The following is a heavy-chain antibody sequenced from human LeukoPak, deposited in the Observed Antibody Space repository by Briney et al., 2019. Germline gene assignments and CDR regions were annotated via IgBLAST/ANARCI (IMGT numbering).Heavy chain of an antibody. CDR1: GFTFDDYA. Sequence: GGSLRLSCAASGFTFDDYAMHWVRQAPGKGLEWVSGISWNSGSIGYADSVKGRFTISRDNAKNSLYLQMNSLRAEDTALYYCAKDISGGSSGSYPGMDVWGQGTTVTVSS. CDR2: ISWNSGSI. J-gene: IGHJ6*02. D-gene: IGHD6-19*01. CDR3: AKDISGGSSGSYPGMDV. V-gene: IGHV3-9*01.